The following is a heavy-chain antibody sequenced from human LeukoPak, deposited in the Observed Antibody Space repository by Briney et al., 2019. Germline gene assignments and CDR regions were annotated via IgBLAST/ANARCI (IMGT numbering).Heavy chain of an antibody. V-gene: IGHV1-69*05. D-gene: IGHD4/OR15-4a*01. J-gene: IGHJ4*02. Sequence: GASVKVSCKASGGTFSSYAISWVRQAPGQGLEWMGRIIPIFGTAHYAQKFQGRVTITTDESTSTAYMELSSLRSEDTAVYYCALIHYGGPTYFDYWGQGTLVTVSS. CDR3: ALIHYGGPTYFDY. CDR2: IIPIFGTA. CDR1: GGTFSSYA.